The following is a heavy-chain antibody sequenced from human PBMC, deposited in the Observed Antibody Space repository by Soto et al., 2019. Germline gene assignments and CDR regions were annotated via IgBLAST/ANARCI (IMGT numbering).Heavy chain of an antibody. V-gene: IGHV3-48*01. J-gene: IGHJ4*02. CDR2: ISSTSNTR. Sequence: EVQLVESGGGLVQPGGSLRLSCAASGFTFSSYSMTWVRQAPGKGLEWVSYISSTSNTRYYADSVKGRFTISRDNAKNSLYLQVNSLRAEDSAGYYCARHPANWGQGTLVTVSS. CDR1: GFTFSSYS. CDR3: ARHPAN.